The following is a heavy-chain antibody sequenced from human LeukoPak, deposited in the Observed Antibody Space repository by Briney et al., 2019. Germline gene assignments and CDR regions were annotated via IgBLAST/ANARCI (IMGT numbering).Heavy chain of an antibody. CDR2: MNPNSGNT. CDR1: GYTFTSYD. D-gene: IGHD5-18*01. Sequence: ASVKVSCKASGYTFTSYDINWVRQATGQGPEWMGWMNPNSGNTGYAQKFQGRVTITRNTSISTAYMELSSLRSEDTAVYYCAIVDTAMVNIDYWGQGTLVTVSS. J-gene: IGHJ4*02. CDR3: AIVDTAMVNIDY. V-gene: IGHV1-8*03.